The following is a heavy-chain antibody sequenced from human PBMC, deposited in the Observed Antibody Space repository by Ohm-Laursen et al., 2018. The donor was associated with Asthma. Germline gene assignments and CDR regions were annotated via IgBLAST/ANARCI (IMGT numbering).Heavy chain of an antibody. CDR3: ARHYYDSSGPFWYFDY. D-gene: IGHD3-22*01. V-gene: IGHV1-69*01. CDR1: GYTFTSYY. J-gene: IGHJ4*02. CDR2: IIPIFGTA. Sequence: SSVKVSCKASGYTFTSYYMHWVRQAPGQGLEWMGGIIPIFGTANYAQKFQGRVTITADESTSTAYMELSSLRSEDTAVYYCARHYYDSSGPFWYFDYWGQGTLVTVSS.